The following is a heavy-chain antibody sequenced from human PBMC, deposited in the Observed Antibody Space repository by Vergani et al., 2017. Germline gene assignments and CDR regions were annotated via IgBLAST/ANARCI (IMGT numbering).Heavy chain of an antibody. CDR1: GGSLRGYF. CDR2: ITAIGSA. D-gene: IGHD1-1*01. J-gene: IGHJ4*02. Sequence: QVHLQQRGAGVLKPSETLSLTCGVIGGSLRGYFWSWIRQSPGRGLEWIGEITAIGSAKYSPSATSRVTISVDTSRGEFTLTVTSVTAADTGLYFCASRRTRLNLGSKSNAGTFDYWGQGTLVTVSS. CDR3: ASRRTRLNLGSKSNAGTFDY. V-gene: IGHV4-34*02.